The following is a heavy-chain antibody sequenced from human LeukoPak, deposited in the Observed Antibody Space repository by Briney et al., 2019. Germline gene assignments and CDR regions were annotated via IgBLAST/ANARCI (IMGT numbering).Heavy chain of an antibody. CDR2: IYHSGST. V-gene: IGHV4-30-2*01. J-gene: IGHJ6*02. CDR3: ARQSPIPTNSRYGYFYYGMDV. D-gene: IGHD4-11*01. Sequence: SQTLSLTCTVSGGSISSGGYYWSWIRQPPGKGLEWIGYIYHSGSTYYNPSLKSRVTISVDRSKNQFSLKLSSVTAADTAVYYCARQSPIPTNSRYGYFYYGMDVWGQGTTVTVSS. CDR1: GGSISSGGYY.